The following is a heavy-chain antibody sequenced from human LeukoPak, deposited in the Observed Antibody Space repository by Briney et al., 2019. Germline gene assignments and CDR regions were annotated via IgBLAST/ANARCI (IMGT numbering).Heavy chain of an antibody. D-gene: IGHD3-22*01. V-gene: IGHV1-46*01. CDR2: INPSGGST. J-gene: IGHJ4*02. Sequence: GASVLVSSKASGYTFTTYYMHWVRQAPGQGLEWMGVINPSGGSTSYEQKYQGRVTMTRDTSTSTVYMELSSLRSEDTAVYYCARASPSGKIVANPIDYWGQGTLVTVSS. CDR3: ARASPSGKIVANPIDY. CDR1: GYTFTTYY.